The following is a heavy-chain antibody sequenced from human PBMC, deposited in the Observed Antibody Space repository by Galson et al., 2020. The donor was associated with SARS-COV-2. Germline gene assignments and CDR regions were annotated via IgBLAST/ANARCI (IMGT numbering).Heavy chain of an antibody. V-gene: IGHV1-69*01. CDR2: IIPISGTA. CDR3: ARLGYCSGGSCYTLTYYYGMHV. Sequence: SVMASFRSPGSTFSSYAISRVRHAPGPGLEWMGGIIPISGTANYAQQFPGRVTITADESTSTAYMELSSLRSEDTAVYYCARLGYCSGGSCYTLTYYYGMHVWGQGTTVTVSS. D-gene: IGHD2-15*01. J-gene: IGHJ6*02. CDR1: GSTFSSYA.